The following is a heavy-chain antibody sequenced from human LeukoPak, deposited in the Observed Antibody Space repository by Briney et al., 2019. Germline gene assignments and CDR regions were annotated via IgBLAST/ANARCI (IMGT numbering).Heavy chain of an antibody. CDR3: AKDSHSSSLTGPFDY. CDR2: ISWNSGSI. D-gene: IGHD6-13*01. V-gene: IGHV3-9*01. Sequence: GGSLRLSCAASGFTFDDYAMHWVRQAPGKGLEWVSGISWNSGSIGYADSVKGRFTISRDNAKNSLYLQMNSLRAEDTALYYCAKDSHSSSLTGPFDYWGQGTLVTVSS. CDR1: GFTFDDYA. J-gene: IGHJ4*02.